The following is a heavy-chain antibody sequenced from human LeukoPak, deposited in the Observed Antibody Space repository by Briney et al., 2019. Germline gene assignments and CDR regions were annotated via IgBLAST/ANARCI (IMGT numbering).Heavy chain of an antibody. V-gene: IGHV3-48*03. CDR2: ISSSGSTI. CDR3: AELGITMIGGV. D-gene: IGHD3-10*02. CDR1: GFTFSSYE. J-gene: IGHJ6*04. Sequence: GESLRLSCAASGFTFSSYEMNWVRKAPWKGLEYVSYISSSGSTIYYADSVKGRFTISTDNAENSLYLQMNSLRAEDTAVYYCAELGITMIGGVWGKGTTVTISS.